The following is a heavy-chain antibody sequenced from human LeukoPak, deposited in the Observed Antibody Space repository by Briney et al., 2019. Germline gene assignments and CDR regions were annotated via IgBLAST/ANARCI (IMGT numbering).Heavy chain of an antibody. Sequence: GESLRLSCTASGFTFSNFWMGWVRQAPGKGLKWVAVIWYDGSNKYYADSVKGRFTISRDNSKNTLYLQMSSLRAEDTAVYYCARRGDGYNWGYYFDYWGQGTLVTVSS. V-gene: IGHV3-33*08. D-gene: IGHD5-24*01. CDR2: IWYDGSNK. CDR1: GFTFSNFW. CDR3: ARRGDGYNWGYYFDY. J-gene: IGHJ4*02.